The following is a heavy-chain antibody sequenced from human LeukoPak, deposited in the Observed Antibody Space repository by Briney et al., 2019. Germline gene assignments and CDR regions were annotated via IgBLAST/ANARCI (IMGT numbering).Heavy chain of an antibody. CDR1: GGSSSGYY. CDR2: INHSGST. V-gene: IGHV4-34*01. J-gene: IGHJ4*02. Sequence: PSETLSLTCAVYGGSSSGYYWSWIRQPPGKGLEWIGEINHSGSTNYNPSLKSRVTISVDTSKNQFSLKLSSVTAADTAVYYCARGRDSSWLPFDYWGQGTLVTVSS. CDR3: ARGRDSSWLPFDY. D-gene: IGHD6-13*01.